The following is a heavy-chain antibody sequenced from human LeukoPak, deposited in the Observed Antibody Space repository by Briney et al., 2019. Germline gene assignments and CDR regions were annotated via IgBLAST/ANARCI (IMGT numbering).Heavy chain of an antibody. J-gene: IGHJ4*02. CDR3: ARDRYSSSSFDY. CDR1: GFTVSSNY. V-gene: IGHV3-53*01. D-gene: IGHD6-6*01. CDR2: IYSGGST. Sequence: GGSLRLSCAASGFTVSSNYMSWVRQAPGKGLEWVSVIYSGGSTYYADSVKGRFTISRDNTKNSLYLQMNSLRAEDTALYYCARDRYSSSSFDYWGQGTLVTVSS.